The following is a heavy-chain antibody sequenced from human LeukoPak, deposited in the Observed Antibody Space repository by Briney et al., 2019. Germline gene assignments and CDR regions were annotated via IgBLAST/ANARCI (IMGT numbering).Heavy chain of an antibody. D-gene: IGHD6-19*01. CDR1: GFTVSSSF. Sequence: GGSLRLSCTASGFTVSSSFMSWVRQAPGKGLEWVSLIFSVGETHYGDSVQGRFTISRDNSNNTLFLQVNSLRGEDTAVYYCARDGVAGPGIYYYFGMNVWGQGTTVTVSS. J-gene: IGHJ6*02. CDR2: IFSVGET. CDR3: ARDGVAGPGIYYYFGMNV. V-gene: IGHV3-66*01.